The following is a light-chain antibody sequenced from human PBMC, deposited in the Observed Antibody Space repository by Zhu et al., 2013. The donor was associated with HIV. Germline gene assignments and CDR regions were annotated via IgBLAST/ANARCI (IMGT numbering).Light chain of an antibody. CDR2: DAS. CDR3: QQYGSSPRT. CDR1: QSVSSNY. Sequence: EIVLTQSPGTLSLSPGERATLSCRASQSVSSNYLAWYQQKPGQAPSLLIYDASSRATGIPDRFSGSGSATDFTLTISRLEPEDFAVYYCQQYGSSPRTFGQGTKVEVK. J-gene: IGKJ1*01. V-gene: IGKV3-20*01.